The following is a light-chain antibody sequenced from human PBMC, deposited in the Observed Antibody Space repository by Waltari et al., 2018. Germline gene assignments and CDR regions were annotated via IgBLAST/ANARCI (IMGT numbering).Light chain of an antibody. CDR1: SLRSYY. CDR3: NSRDSSGNHVV. CDR2: GKN. V-gene: IGLV3-19*01. Sequence: SSELTQDPAVSVALGQTARITCQGASLRSYYASWYQQKPGQAPVLVIYGKNNRPSGIPDRFSGSSSGNTASLTITGAQAEDEADYYCNSRDSSGNHVVFGGGTKLTVL. J-gene: IGLJ2*01.